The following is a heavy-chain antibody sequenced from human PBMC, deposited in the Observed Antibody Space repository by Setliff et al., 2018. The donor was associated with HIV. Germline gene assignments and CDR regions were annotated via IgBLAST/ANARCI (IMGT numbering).Heavy chain of an antibody. Sequence: SETLSLTCAVSGYSISSGYYWGWIRQPPGKGLEWVGSIYRSGTTYYNPSLKSRVTISVDTSTNQFSLKLSSVTAADTAVYYCARGSDYIWGNYRFPFDYWGQGTLVTVS. CDR2: IYRSGTT. V-gene: IGHV4-38-2*01. CDR3: ARGSDYIWGNYRFPFDY. CDR1: GYSISSGYY. J-gene: IGHJ4*02. D-gene: IGHD3-16*02.